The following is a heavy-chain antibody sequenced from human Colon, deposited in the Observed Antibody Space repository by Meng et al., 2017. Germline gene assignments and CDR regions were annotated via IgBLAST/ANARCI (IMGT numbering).Heavy chain of an antibody. V-gene: IGHV1-18*01. CDR1: GYTFSSSG. J-gene: IGHJ5*02. Sequence: QVQLVQSGPEVKKPGASVKVSRKASGYTFSSSGISWVRQAPGQGLEWMGWVSVYTTNYARKFQDRVTMTTDTSTNTAYMELRSLRSDDTAVYYCARTPFGGAVGTIGNWFDPWGQGTLVTVSS. CDR2: VSVYTT. D-gene: IGHD3-16*01. CDR3: ARTPFGGAVGTIGNWFDP.